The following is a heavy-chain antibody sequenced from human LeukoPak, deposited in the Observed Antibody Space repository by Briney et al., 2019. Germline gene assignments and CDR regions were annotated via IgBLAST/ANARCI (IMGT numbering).Heavy chain of an antibody. CDR1: GFTFSSYA. J-gene: IGHJ4*02. D-gene: IGHD6-13*01. V-gene: IGHV3-30*04. CDR3: ARDQQQLSIDY. Sequence: GGSLRLSCAASGFTFSSYAMHWVRQAPGKGLGWVAVISYDGSNKYYADSVKGRLTISRDNSKNTLYLQMNSLRAEDTAVYYCARDQQQLSIDYWGQGTLVTVSS. CDR2: ISYDGSNK.